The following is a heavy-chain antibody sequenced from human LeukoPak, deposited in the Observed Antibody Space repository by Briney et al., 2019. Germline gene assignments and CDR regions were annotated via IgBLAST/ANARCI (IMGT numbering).Heavy chain of an antibody. Sequence: SETLSLTCTVSGGSISSYYWSWIRQPPGKGLEWIGYIYYGGSTNYNPSLKSRVTISVDTSKNQFSLKLSSVTAADTAVYYCARMGLWFGELSTYYYYGMDVWGKGTTVTVSS. J-gene: IGHJ6*04. D-gene: IGHD3-10*01. CDR1: GGSISSYY. V-gene: IGHV4-59*01. CDR2: IYYGGST. CDR3: ARMGLWFGELSTYYYYGMDV.